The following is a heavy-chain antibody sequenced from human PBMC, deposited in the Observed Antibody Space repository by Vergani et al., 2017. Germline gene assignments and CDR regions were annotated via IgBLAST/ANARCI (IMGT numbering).Heavy chain of an antibody. CDR2: TRNKANSYTT. Sequence: EVQLVESGGGLVQPGRSLRLSCAASGFTFDDYAMHWVRQAPGKGLEWVGRTRNKANSYTTEYAASVKGRFTISRDDSKNSLYLQMNSLKTEDTAVYYCARGGYSYQYYYYMDVWGKGTTVTVSS. J-gene: IGHJ6*03. V-gene: IGHV3-72*01. CDR1: GFTFDDYA. CDR3: ARGGYSYQYYYYMDV. D-gene: IGHD5-18*01.